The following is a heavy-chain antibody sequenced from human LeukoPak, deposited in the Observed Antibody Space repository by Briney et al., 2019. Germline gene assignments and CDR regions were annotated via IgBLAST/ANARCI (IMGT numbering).Heavy chain of an antibody. CDR3: ARVLVRRFDP. CDR1: GFTFSSYW. J-gene: IGHJ5*02. D-gene: IGHD3-10*01. CDR2: INSDGSST. Sequence: PGGSLRLSCAASGFTFSSYWMHWVRQAPGKGQVWVSRINSDGSSTSYADSVKGRFTISRDNAKNTLYLQMNSLRAEDTAVYYCARVLVRRFDPWGQGTLVTVSS. V-gene: IGHV3-74*01.